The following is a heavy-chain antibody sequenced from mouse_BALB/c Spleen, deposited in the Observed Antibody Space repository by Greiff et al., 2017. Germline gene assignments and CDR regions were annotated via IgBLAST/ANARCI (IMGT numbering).Heavy chain of an antibody. Sequence: VQLQESGAELAKPGASVKMSCKASGYTFTSYWMHWVKQRPGQGLEWIGYINPSTGYTEYNQKFKDKATLTADKSSSTAYMQLSSLTSEDPAVYYCARYGYGYWYFDVWGAGTTVTVSS. CDR1: GYTFTSYW. V-gene: IGHV1-7*01. J-gene: IGHJ1*01. CDR3: ARYGYGYWYFDV. CDR2: INPSTGYT. D-gene: IGHD2-2*01.